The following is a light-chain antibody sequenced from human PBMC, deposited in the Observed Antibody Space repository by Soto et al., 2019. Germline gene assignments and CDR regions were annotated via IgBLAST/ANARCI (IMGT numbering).Light chain of an antibody. CDR2: EVH. J-gene: IGLJ1*01. V-gene: IGLV2-14*01. CDR3: SSYSSSSTPYV. Sequence: SALTQPTSVSGSPGQSITISCTGTTSDVGGSNYVSWYQQHPGNAPNLIIFEVHNRPSGVSNRFSGSKSGNTASLTISGLQAEDEAEYYCSSYSSSSTPYVFGTGTKVTVL. CDR1: TSDVGGSNY.